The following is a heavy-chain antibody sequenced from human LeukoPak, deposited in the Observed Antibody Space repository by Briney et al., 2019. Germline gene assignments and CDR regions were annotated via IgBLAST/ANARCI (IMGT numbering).Heavy chain of an antibody. Sequence: ASVKVSCKVSGYTLTELSMHWVRQAPGKGLEWMGGFDPEDGETIYAQKFQGRVTMTEDTSTDTAYMELSSLRSEDTAVYYCAXXXXYYDSSGYYRALDYWGQGTLVTVSS. CDR2: FDPEDGET. CDR3: AXXXXYYDSSGYYRALDY. CDR1: GYTLTELS. J-gene: IGHJ4*02. V-gene: IGHV1-24*01. D-gene: IGHD3-22*01.